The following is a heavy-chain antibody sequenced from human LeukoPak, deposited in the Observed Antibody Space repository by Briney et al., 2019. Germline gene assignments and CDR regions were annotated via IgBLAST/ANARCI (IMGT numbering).Heavy chain of an antibody. J-gene: IGHJ4*02. V-gene: IGHV4-4*07. CDR1: GVPLSRYY. D-gene: IGHD3-10*02. CDR2: ILASGNT. Sequence: SETLSLTCTVSGVPLSRYYWSWSRQPAGKGLEWVGRILASGNTNYNPSFESRLAMSVDTSRHQFSLNLTSVTAADTAIYYCVQDGPLRSDYWGQGALVTVSS. CDR3: VQDGPLRSDY.